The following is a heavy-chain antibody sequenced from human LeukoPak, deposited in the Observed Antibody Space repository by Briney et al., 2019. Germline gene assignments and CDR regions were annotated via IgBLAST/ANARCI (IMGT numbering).Heavy chain of an antibody. CDR2: TYYRSKWYN. CDR1: GDSVSSNSAA. V-gene: IGHV6-1*01. CDR3: ARGEEIGDPYYYYYMDV. J-gene: IGHJ6*03. D-gene: IGHD3-16*01. Sequence: SQTLSLTCAISGDSVSSNSAAWNWIRQSPSRGLEWLGRTYYRSKWYNDYAVSLKSRITINPDASKNQFSLQLNSVTPEDTAVYYCARGEEIGDPYYYYYMDVWGKGTTVTISS.